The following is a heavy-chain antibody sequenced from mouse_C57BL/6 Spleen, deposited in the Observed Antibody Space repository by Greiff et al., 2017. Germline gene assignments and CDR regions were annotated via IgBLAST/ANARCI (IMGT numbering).Heavy chain of an antibody. Sequence: VQLQQSGPGLAKPSQTLSLTCSVTGYSITSDYWNWIRKIPGNKLEYMGYISYSGSTYYNPSLKSRISITRDTSKNQYYLQLNSVTTEDTATYYCARSPYSSNLDYWGQGTTLTVSS. CDR1: GYSITSDY. D-gene: IGHD2-5*01. CDR3: ARSPYSSNLDY. CDR2: ISYSGST. J-gene: IGHJ2*01. V-gene: IGHV3-8*01.